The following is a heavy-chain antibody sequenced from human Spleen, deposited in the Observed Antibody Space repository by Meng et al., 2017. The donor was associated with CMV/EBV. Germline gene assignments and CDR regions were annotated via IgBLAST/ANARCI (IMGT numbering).Heavy chain of an antibody. D-gene: IGHD1-26*01. CDR3: TRGVGVTVESGDY. Sequence: GESLKISCATSGFTVNKNYMRWVRQAPGKGLEWVAYSSDRSRTIHYADSVKGRFTTSRDNAKKSLYLQMNSLRYEDTAVYYCTRGVGVTVESGDYWGQGTLVTVSS. J-gene: IGHJ4*02. CDR1: GFTVNKNY. CDR2: SSDRSRTI. V-gene: IGHV3-48*02.